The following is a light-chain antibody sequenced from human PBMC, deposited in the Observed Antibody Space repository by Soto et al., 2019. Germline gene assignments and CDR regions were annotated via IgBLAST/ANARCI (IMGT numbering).Light chain of an antibody. J-gene: IGKJ3*01. CDR1: QSVSSSY. Sequence: EIVLTQSPGTLSLSPGERATLSCRASQSVSSSYLAWYQQKPGQAPRLLIYSASVRATGIPDRFSGSGSGTDFTLTTSRLEPEDFAVYYCQQYGSSHSFTFGPGTKVDIK. CDR2: SAS. CDR3: QQYGSSHSFT. V-gene: IGKV3-20*01.